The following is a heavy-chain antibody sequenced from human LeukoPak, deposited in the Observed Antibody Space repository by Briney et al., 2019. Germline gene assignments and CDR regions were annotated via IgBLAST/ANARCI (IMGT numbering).Heavy chain of an antibody. Sequence: SETLSLTCTVFGGSVNNYYLSWIRQPAGKGLEWIGCIYGSGSINYNPSLRSRVAMSLDTSKNQFSLKLRSVTAADTAVYYCTRDRGLYGEVLFDPWGQGTLVTVSS. CDR3: TRDRGLYGEVLFDP. J-gene: IGHJ5*02. CDR2: IYGSGSI. D-gene: IGHD3-10*01. CDR1: GGSVNNYY. V-gene: IGHV4-4*07.